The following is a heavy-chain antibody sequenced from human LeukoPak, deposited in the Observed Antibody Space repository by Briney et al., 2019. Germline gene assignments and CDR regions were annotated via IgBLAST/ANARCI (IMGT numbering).Heavy chain of an antibody. CDR2: IYTSGST. Sequence: SETLSLTCTVSGGSISSYYWSWIRQPAGKGLEWIGRIYTSGSTNYNPSLKSRVTMSVDTSKNQFSLKLSSVTAADTAVYYCARDSDYYDSSGYDVWGQGTLVTVSP. J-gene: IGHJ4*02. CDR1: GGSISSYY. CDR3: ARDSDYYDSSGYDV. D-gene: IGHD3-22*01. V-gene: IGHV4-4*07.